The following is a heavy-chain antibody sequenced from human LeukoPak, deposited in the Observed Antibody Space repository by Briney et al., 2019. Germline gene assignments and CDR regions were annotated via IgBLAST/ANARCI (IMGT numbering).Heavy chain of an antibody. V-gene: IGHV3-23*01. CDR2: ISGGGDST. CDR1: GFTFSSYA. J-gene: IGHJ4*02. CDR3: AKEGLGAAAGTFDY. Sequence: PGGSLRLSCAASGFTFSSYAMSWVRQAPGRGLAWVSTISGGGDSTDYADSVKGRFTISRDNSKNTLSLQMNSLRAEDTAVYYCAKEGLGAAAGTFDYWGQGTLATVSS. D-gene: IGHD6-13*01.